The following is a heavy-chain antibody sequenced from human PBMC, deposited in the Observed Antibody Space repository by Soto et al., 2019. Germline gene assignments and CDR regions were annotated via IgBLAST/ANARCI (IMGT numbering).Heavy chain of an antibody. CDR1: GFKFGSFT. CDR3: TRDASRDSSARGWFDP. D-gene: IGHD6-13*01. Sequence: GGSLRLSCAATGFKFGSFTMNWVRQAPGKGLEWVSTISSNSAYIYYTDALRGRFTISRDNAKNSLHLQMNSLRAEDTAVYYCTRDASRDSSARGWFDPWGERPLFTFS. CDR2: ISSNSAYI. V-gene: IGHV3-21*01. J-gene: IGHJ5*02.